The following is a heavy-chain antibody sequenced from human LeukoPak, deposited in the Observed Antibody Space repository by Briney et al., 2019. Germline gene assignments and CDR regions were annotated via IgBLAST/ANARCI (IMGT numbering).Heavy chain of an antibody. V-gene: IGHV1-18*01. D-gene: IGHD2-2*01. CDR2: ISAYNGNT. Sequence: ASVKVSCKASGYTFTSYGISWVRQAPGQGLEWMGWISAYNGNTNYAQKLQGRVTMTTDTSTSTAYMELRSLRSDDTAVYYCVRGTHCSSTSCYLDDAFDIWGQGTMVTVSS. CDR3: VRGTHCSSTSCYLDDAFDI. J-gene: IGHJ3*02. CDR1: GYTFTSYG.